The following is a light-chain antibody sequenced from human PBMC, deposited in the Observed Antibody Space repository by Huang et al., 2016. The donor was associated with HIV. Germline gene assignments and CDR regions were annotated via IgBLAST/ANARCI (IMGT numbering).Light chain of an antibody. Sequence: DIVMTQSPLSLPVTPGEPASISCRSSQSLVHDNGYSYLDWYLQKPGHSPQVLIYMAFVRAPGIPDRFSGSGSGTNFTLEINRVDAEDVGTYYCMQSLQSLTFGGGTRLEIK. CDR1: QSLVHDNGYSY. J-gene: IGKJ4*01. CDR2: MAF. V-gene: IGKV2-28*01. CDR3: MQSLQSLT.